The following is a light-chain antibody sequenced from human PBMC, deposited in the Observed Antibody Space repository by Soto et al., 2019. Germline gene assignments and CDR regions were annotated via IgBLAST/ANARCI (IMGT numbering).Light chain of an antibody. CDR1: ASSIAARYD. CDR2: GNN. J-gene: IGLJ3*02. CDR3: QSYDNSLNEWV. Sequence: QSVLTQPPSVSGAPGQRVTISCTGTASSIAARYDVHWYQQIPGKAPKLLIYGNNNRPSGVPDRFSASKSGISASPAITGLQADDEADYYCQSYDNSLNEWVFGGGTKLTVL. V-gene: IGLV1-40*01.